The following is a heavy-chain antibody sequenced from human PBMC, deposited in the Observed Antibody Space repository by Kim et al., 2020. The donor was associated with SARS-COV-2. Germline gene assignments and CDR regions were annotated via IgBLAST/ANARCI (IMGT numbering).Heavy chain of an antibody. Sequence: ADSVRGRFTISRENSKNRLYLQINSLRAEDTAVHYCARDLHSSGWSSAFDIWGQGTMVTVSS. CDR3: ARDLHSSGWSSAFDI. D-gene: IGHD6-19*01. V-gene: IGHV3-30*07. J-gene: IGHJ3*02.